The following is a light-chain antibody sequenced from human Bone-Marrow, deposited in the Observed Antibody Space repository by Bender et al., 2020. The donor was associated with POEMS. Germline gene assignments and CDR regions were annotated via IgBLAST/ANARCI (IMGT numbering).Light chain of an antibody. Sequence: QSVLTQPPSASGTPGQRVTISCSGGSSNIGAHAVNWYQHLPGTAPKLLIYSSHRRPSEVPDRFSGSRSGTSASLAISGLQSEDEATYYCSSYTSSRTWVFGGGTKLTVL. CDR1: SSNIGAHA. V-gene: IGLV1-44*01. CDR2: SSH. CDR3: SSYTSSRTWV. J-gene: IGLJ3*02.